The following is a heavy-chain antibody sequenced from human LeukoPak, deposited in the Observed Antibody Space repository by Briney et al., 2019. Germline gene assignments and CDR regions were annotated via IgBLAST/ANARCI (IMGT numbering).Heavy chain of an antibody. Sequence: ASVKVSCKASGYTFTSYDINWVRQATGQGLEWMGWMNPNSGNTGYAQKFQGRVTMTRNTSISTAYMELSSLRSEDTAVYYCTRLGSRDGYNYDYWGQGTLVTVSS. CDR1: GYTFTSYD. D-gene: IGHD5-24*01. J-gene: IGHJ4*02. CDR3: TRLGSRDGYNYDY. V-gene: IGHV1-8*01. CDR2: MNPNSGNT.